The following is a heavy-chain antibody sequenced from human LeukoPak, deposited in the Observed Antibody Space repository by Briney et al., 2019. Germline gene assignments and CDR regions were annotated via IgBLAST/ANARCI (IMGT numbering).Heavy chain of an antibody. V-gene: IGHV3-66*01. J-gene: IGHJ1*01. CDR3: ARDSGPYGDPEYFQH. D-gene: IGHD4-17*01. CDR1: GFTVSSNY. Sequence: PGGSLRLSCAASGFTVSSNYMSWVRQAPGKGLEWVSVIYSGGSTYYADSVKGRFTISRDNSKNTLYLQMNSLRAEDTAVYYCARDSGPYGDPEYFQHWGQGTLVTVSS. CDR2: IYSGGST.